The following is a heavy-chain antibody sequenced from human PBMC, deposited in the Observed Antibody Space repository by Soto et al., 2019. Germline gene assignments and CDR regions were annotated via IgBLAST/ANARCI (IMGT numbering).Heavy chain of an antibody. CDR3: ARDENLVRVDPFVT. V-gene: IGHV3-21*01. D-gene: IGHD1-7*01. J-gene: IGHJ5*01. CDR2: ITGRDT. Sequence: PGGSLRLSCAASGFTFSSFAMHWVRQAPGRGLEWVSCITGRDTFYADSVQGRCTISRDNAKNTLYLQMRRLRAEDTDVYYCARDENLVRVDPFVTWGPGTLVKVSS. CDR1: GFTFSSFA.